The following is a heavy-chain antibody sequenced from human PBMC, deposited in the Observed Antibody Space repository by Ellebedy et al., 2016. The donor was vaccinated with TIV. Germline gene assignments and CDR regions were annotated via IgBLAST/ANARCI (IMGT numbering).Heavy chain of an antibody. Sequence: MPSETLSLTCTVSGVSITTNYWSWIRQTPGKGLEWIGYIYYGGGTNYNPSLKSRVPLSLDTSKNHFSLKLTSVTAADTAVYYCARPYGSGWLGRSAFDIWGPGTMLTVSS. D-gene: IGHD6-19*01. CDR3: ARPYGSGWLGRSAFDI. J-gene: IGHJ3*02. CDR1: GVSITTNY. CDR2: IYYGGGT. V-gene: IGHV4-59*01.